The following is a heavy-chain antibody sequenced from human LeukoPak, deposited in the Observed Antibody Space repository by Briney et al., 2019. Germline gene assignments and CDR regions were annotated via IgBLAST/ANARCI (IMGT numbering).Heavy chain of an antibody. V-gene: IGHV3-66*01. D-gene: IGHD3-16*01. CDR3: ARWGDNKILDL. J-gene: IGHJ5*02. CDR1: GFTVSTNC. Sequence: PGGSLRLSCAASGFTVSTNCMNWVRQAPGKGLEWVSVIYSGGSTYYADSVKGRFTISRDNSKNTVSLEMNSLRAEDTAVYYCARWGDNKILDLWGQGTLVTVSS. CDR2: IYSGGST.